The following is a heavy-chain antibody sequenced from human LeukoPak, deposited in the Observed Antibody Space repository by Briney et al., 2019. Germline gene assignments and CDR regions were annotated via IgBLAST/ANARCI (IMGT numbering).Heavy chain of an antibody. D-gene: IGHD6-13*01. CDR1: GFTFSDYY. J-gene: IGHJ5*02. V-gene: IGHV3-11*06. CDR2: ISSSSDYT. CDR3: ARPPYSSSWDPGWFDP. Sequence: GGSLRLSCVASGFTFSDYYMSWIRQAPGKGLEWVSYISSSSDYTNYADSVRGRFTIFRDNAKNSLYLQMNSLRAEDTAVYYCARPPYSSSWDPGWFDPWGQGTLITVSS.